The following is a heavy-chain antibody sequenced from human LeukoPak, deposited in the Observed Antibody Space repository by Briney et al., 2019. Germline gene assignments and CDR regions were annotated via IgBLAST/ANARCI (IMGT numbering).Heavy chain of an antibody. V-gene: IGHV5-51*01. CDR1: GYSFTDYW. J-gene: IGHJ4*02. Sequence: GESLKISCQTAGYSFTDYWIGWVRQMPGKGLEWMGVIYPGDSDTTYSPSFQGQVTISADKSISTVYLQWSSLKASDTAMYYCARQSRDGSKTRGYYFDYWGQGTLVTVSS. CDR3: ARQSRDGSKTRGYYFDY. D-gene: IGHD3-10*01. CDR2: IYPGDSDT.